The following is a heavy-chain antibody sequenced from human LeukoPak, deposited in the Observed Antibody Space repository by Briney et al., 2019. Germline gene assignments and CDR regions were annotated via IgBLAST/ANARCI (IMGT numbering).Heavy chain of an antibody. J-gene: IGHJ4*02. CDR3: ARGQYTDGLSY. CDR2: IKPDGSEK. V-gene: IGHV3-7*03. Sequence: GGSLRLSCAASGFTFSTYWMTWVRQAPGKGLEWVAIIKPDGSEKYYVDSVKGRYTISRDNAENSLFLQMNGLRPEDTAVFYCARGQYTDGLSYWGQGTLVTVSS. D-gene: IGHD5-24*01. CDR1: GFTFSTYW.